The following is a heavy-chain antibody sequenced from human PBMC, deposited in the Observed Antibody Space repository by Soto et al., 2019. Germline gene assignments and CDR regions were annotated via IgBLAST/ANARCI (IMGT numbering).Heavy chain of an antibody. D-gene: IGHD2-2*01. V-gene: IGHV4-39*02. J-gene: IGHJ5*02. CDR3: ARLVVVAPVANA. Sequence: SETLSLACSVSGGSINYNSYYWGWVRQPPGKGLEWVGGIFYTGTTYYSPSLKDRVTISVDTSKNSFSLNLTSVTAADTAVYFCARLVVVAPVANAWGQGTLVTVSS. CDR1: GGSINYNSYY. CDR2: IFYTGTT.